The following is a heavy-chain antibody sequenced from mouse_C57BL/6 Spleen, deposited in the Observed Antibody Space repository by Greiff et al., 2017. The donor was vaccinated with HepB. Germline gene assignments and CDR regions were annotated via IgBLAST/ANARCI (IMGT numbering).Heavy chain of an antibody. Sequence: QVHVKQPGAELVKPGASVKVSCKASGYTFTSYWMHWVKQRPGQGLEWIGRIHPSDSDTNYNQKFKGKATLTVDKSSSTAYMQLSSLTSEDSAVYYCATLNSERAMDYWGQGTSVTVSS. CDR3: ATLNSERAMDY. D-gene: IGHD1-3*01. CDR2: IHPSDSDT. V-gene: IGHV1-74*01. CDR1: GYTFTSYW. J-gene: IGHJ4*01.